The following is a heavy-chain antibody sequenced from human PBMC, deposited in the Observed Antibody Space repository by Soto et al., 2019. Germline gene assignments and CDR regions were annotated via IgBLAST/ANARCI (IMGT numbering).Heavy chain of an antibody. J-gene: IGHJ4*02. Sequence: ASVKVSCKASGYTFTSYYMHWVRQASGQGLEWMGWINPNSGGTNYAQKFQGWVTMTRDTSISTAYMELSRLRSDDTAVYYCARGTMVWGVITKGYFDYWGQGTLVTVSS. V-gene: IGHV1-2*04. CDR2: INPNSGGT. CDR1: GYTFTSYY. D-gene: IGHD3-10*01. CDR3: ARGTMVWGVITKGYFDY.